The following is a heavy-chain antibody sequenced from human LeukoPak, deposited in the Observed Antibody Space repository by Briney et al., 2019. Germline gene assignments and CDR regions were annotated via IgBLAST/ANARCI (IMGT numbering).Heavy chain of an antibody. J-gene: IGHJ4*02. CDR3: AREVYYDSSGYRILGFDY. Sequence: SVKVSCKASGGTFSSYAISWVRQAPGQGLEWMGGIIPIFGTANYAQKFQGRVTITADESTSTAYMELSSLRSEDTAVYYCAREVYYDSSGYRILGFDYWGQGTLVTVSS. V-gene: IGHV1-69*13. D-gene: IGHD3-22*01. CDR2: IIPIFGTA. CDR1: GGTFSSYA.